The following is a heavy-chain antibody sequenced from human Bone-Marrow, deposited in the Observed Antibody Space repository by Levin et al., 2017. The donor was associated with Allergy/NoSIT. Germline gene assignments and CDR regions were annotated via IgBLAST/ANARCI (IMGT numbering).Heavy chain of an antibody. CDR3: ARHHLIAAALVY. CDR2: IYYSGST. Sequence: SETLSLTCTVSGGSISSSSYYWGWIRQPPGKGLEWIGSIYYSGSTYYNPSLKSRVTISVDTSKNQFSLKLSSVTAADTAVYYCARHHLIAAALVYWGQGTLVTVSS. D-gene: IGHD6-13*01. V-gene: IGHV4-39*01. J-gene: IGHJ4*02. CDR1: GGSISSSSYY.